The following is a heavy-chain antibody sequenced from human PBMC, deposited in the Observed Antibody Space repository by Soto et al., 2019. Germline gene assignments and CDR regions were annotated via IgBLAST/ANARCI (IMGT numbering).Heavy chain of an antibody. CDR3: ARGSVGATFAY. CDR1: GGSISSGGYY. V-gene: IGHV4-31*03. Sequence: QVQLQESGPGLVKPSQTLSLTCTVSGGSISSGGYYWSWIRQHPGKGLEWIGYIYYSGSTYYNPSLKSRVTIAVDTSKNQFSRKLSSVTAADTAVYYCARGSVGATFAYWVQGTLVTVSS. D-gene: IGHD1-26*01. CDR2: IYYSGST. J-gene: IGHJ4*02.